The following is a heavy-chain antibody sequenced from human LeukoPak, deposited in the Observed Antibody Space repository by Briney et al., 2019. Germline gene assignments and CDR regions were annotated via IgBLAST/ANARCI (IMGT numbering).Heavy chain of an antibody. Sequence: SETLSLTCTVSGGSIRGNGYYWGWIRQAPGKGLEWIGSIYYDGSTYYNPSLKSRVTISVDTPKNYFSLKLSSVTAADTAVYYFASSVWGPNYFDYWGQGTRVTVPS. CDR1: GGSIRGNGYY. D-gene: IGHD2-8*01. CDR2: IYYDGST. CDR3: ASSVWGPNYFDY. V-gene: IGHV4-39*02. J-gene: IGHJ4*02.